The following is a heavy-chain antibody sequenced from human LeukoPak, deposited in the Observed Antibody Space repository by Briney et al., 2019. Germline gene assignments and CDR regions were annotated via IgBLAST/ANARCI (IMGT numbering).Heavy chain of an antibody. CDR2: ISSSGSTI. J-gene: IGHJ4*02. CDR1: GFTFSSHE. D-gene: IGHD3-22*01. CDR3: ARVFYDSSGIDY. Sequence: GGSLRLSCAASGFTFSSHEMNWVRQAPGKGLEWVSYISSSGSTIYYADSVKGRFTISRDNAKNSLYLQMNSLRAEDTAVYYCARVFYDSSGIDYWGQGTLVTVSS. V-gene: IGHV3-48*03.